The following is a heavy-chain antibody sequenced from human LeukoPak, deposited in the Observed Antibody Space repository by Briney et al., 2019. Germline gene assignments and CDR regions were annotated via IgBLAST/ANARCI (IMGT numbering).Heavy chain of an antibody. J-gene: IGHJ4*02. D-gene: IGHD3-22*01. Sequence: GGSLRLSCAASGFTFSSYAMSWVRQAPVKGLEWVSSISESTGTTYYTSSVKGRFTVSRDNSKNTLCLQINSLRAEDTAVYYCARTPALFDYDGSDYFPHNFDYWGQGSLVTVSS. CDR2: ISESTGTT. V-gene: IGHV3-23*01. CDR1: GFTFSSYA. CDR3: ARTPALFDYDGSDYFPHNFDY.